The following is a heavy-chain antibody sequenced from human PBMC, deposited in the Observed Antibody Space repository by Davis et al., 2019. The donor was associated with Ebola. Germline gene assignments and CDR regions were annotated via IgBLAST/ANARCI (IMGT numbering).Heavy chain of an antibody. CDR3: TWDLVPSAIGSFDS. CDR1: GFTFSEAW. J-gene: IGHJ4*02. Sequence: PGGSLRLSCAASGFTFSEAWMSWVRQAPGKGLQWVGRIKSKSAGGTTDYAAPVKGRFTISRDDSKNQLYMQLNSLKTEDTAVYYCTWDLVPSAIGSFDSWGQGTLVTVSS. V-gene: IGHV3-15*01. D-gene: IGHD2-2*02. CDR2: IKSKSAGGTT.